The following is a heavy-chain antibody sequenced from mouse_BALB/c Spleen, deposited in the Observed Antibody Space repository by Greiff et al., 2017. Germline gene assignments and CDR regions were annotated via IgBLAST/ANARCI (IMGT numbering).Heavy chain of an antibody. Sequence: DVKLVESGGGLVKPGGSLKLSCAASGFAFSSYDMSWVRQTPEKRLEWVAYISSGGGSTYYPDTVKGRFTISRDNAKNTLYLQMSSLKSEDTAMYYCARSTVVGSMDYWGQGTSVTVSS. J-gene: IGHJ4*01. CDR1: GFAFSSYD. CDR3: ARSTVVGSMDY. D-gene: IGHD1-1*01. V-gene: IGHV5-12-1*01. CDR2: ISSGGGST.